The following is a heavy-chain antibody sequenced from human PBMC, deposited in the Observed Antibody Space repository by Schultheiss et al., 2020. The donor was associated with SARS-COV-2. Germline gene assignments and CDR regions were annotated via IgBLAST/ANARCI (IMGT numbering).Heavy chain of an antibody. CDR2: INHSGST. V-gene: IGHV4-34*01. Sequence: SETLSLTCAVYGGSFSGYYWSWIRQPPGKGLEWIGEINHSGSTYYNPSLKSRVTISVDTSKNQFSLKLSSVTAADTAVYYCARAKNWYFDLWGRGTLVTVSS. CDR1: GGSFSGYY. J-gene: IGHJ2*01. CDR3: ARAKNWYFDL.